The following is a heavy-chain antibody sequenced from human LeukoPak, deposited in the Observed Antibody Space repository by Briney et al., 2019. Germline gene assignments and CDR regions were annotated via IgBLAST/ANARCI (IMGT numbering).Heavy chain of an antibody. CDR3: ARDRAPVGATGQYYYLDV. V-gene: IGHV1-18*01. CDR1: GYTFTSYG. J-gene: IGHJ6*03. CDR2: ISAYNGNT. D-gene: IGHD1-26*01. Sequence: VAVTVSCTASGYTFTSYGISWVRQAPGQGLEWMGWISAYNGNTNYAQKLQGRVTMTTDTSTSTAYMEMRSLRSDDTAVYYCARDRAPVGATGQYYYLDVWGKGTTVTVSS.